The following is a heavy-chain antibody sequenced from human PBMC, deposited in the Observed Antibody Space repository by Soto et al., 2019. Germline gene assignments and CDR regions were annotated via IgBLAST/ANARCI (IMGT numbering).Heavy chain of an antibody. CDR2: ICCDGSNI. D-gene: IGHD2-15*01. CDR1: GFTFSSYG. Sequence: GGSLRLSCAASGFTFSSYGMHWVRQAPGKGLEWVAVICCDGSNIYYADSVKGRFTISRDNAKNTLYLQMNSLRAEDTAVYYCARAVRPRYCSGGSCYHDAFDIWGQGTMVTVSS. V-gene: IGHV3-33*01. CDR3: ARAVRPRYCSGGSCYHDAFDI. J-gene: IGHJ3*02.